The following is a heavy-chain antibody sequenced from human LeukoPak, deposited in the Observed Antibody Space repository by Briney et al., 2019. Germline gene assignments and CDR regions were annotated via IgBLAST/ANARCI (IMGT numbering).Heavy chain of an antibody. CDR2: IYSGGST. CDR3: AKEGDVDGVSFDY. Sequence: GGSLRLSCAASGFTVSSNYMSWVRQAPGKGLEWVSVIYSGGSTYYADSVKGRFTISRDNSKNTLYLQMNSLRAEDTAVYYCAKEGDVDGVSFDYWGQGTLVTVSS. D-gene: IGHD3-16*01. V-gene: IGHV3-66*01. CDR1: GFTVSSNY. J-gene: IGHJ4*02.